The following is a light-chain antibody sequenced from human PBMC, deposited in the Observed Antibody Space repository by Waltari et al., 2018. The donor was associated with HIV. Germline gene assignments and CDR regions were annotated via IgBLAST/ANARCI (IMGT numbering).Light chain of an antibody. V-gene: IGLV1-40*01. J-gene: IGLJ2*01. Sequence: QSVLTQPPSVSGAPGQRVTISCTGTSSNIGAGYDVHWSQQLPGTAPKLLIYANIHRPSGVPDRFSVSKSATSASLAITGLQAEDEAEYFCQSYDSSLSAYVVFGGGTKLTVL. CDR1: SSNIGAGYD. CDR3: QSYDSSLSAYVV. CDR2: ANI.